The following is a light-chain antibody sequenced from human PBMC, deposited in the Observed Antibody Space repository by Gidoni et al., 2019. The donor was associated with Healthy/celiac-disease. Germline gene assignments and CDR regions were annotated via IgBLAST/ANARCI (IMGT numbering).Light chain of an antibody. CDR3: QQSYSTPFT. CDR2: AAS. Sequence: IQMPQSPSSLSASVGDRVTITCRASQSISSYLNWYQQNPGKAPKLLIYAASSLQSGVPSRFSGSGSGTDFTLTFSSLQPEDFATYYCQQSYSTPFTFGPGTKVDIK. V-gene: IGKV1-39*01. CDR1: QSISSY. J-gene: IGKJ3*01.